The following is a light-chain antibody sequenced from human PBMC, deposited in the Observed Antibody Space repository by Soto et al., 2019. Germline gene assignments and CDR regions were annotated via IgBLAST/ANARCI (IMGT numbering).Light chain of an antibody. Sequence: QSVLTQPPSASGTPGQRVSISCSGSRSNIGRNYVYWYQQLPGTAPKLLIQRNNERPSGVPDRFSGSKSGTSVSLATSGLRSEDEATYYCAAWDDTLNGQVFGGGTKLTVL. J-gene: IGLJ3*02. CDR3: AAWDDTLNGQV. V-gene: IGLV1-47*01. CDR2: RNN. CDR1: RSNIGRNY.